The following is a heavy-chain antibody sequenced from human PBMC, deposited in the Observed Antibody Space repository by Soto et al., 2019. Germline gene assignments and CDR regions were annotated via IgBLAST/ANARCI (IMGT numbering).Heavy chain of an antibody. CDR3: ARESPLGGSYGMDV. CDR2: ISSSSSYI. CDR1: GFTFSSYS. J-gene: IGHJ6*02. Sequence: GGSLRLSCAASGFTFSSYSMNWVRQAPGKGLEWVSSISSSSSYIYYADSVKGRFTISRDNVKNSLYLQMNSLRAEDTAVYYCARESPLGGSYGMDVWGQGTTVTVSS. V-gene: IGHV3-21*01. D-gene: IGHD3-16*01.